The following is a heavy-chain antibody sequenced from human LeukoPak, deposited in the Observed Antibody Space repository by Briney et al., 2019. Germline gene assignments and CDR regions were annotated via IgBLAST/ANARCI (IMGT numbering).Heavy chain of an antibody. J-gene: IGHJ5*02. D-gene: IGHD6-13*01. V-gene: IGHV4-39*07. Sequence: SETLSLTCTVSGGSISSSSYYWGWIRQPPGKGLEWIGSIYYSGSTYYNPSLKSRVTISVDTSKNQFSLKLSSVTAADTAVYYCARILSSSWYYWFDPWGQGTLVTVSS. CDR1: GGSISSSSYY. CDR3: ARILSSSWYYWFDP. CDR2: IYYSGST.